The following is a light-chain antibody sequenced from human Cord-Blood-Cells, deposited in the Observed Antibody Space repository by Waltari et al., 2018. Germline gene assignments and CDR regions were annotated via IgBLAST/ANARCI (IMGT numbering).Light chain of an antibody. CDR2: AAS. V-gene: IGKV1-8*01. CDR3: QQYYSYPYT. J-gene: IGKJ2*01. CDR1: QGISSY. Sequence: AIRITQSPSSLSASTGDRVTITCRASQGISSYLAWYQQKPGKAPKLLIYAASTLQSGVPSRSSGSGSGTDFTLTISCLQSEDFATYYCQQYYSYPYTFGQGTKLEIK.